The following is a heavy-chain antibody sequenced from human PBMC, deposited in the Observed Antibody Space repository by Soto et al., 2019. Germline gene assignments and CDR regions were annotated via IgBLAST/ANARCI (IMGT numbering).Heavy chain of an antibody. CDR1: GYTFSSYG. V-gene: IGHV1-18*01. Sequence: ASVKVSCKAPGYTFSSYGISWLRQAPGKGLEWMGWISAYNGTTNYAQKLQGRVTMTTATSTSTAYMALRTLRSDDTAVYYCVVAAQPYYFDYWGQGALVTVSS. CDR2: ISAYNGTT. CDR3: VVAAQPYYFDY. J-gene: IGHJ4*02. D-gene: IGHD2-15*01.